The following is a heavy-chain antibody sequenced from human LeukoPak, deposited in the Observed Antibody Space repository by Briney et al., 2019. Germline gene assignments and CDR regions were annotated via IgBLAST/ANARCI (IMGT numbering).Heavy chain of an antibody. D-gene: IGHD3-10*01. J-gene: IGHJ3*02. CDR1: GGSISSGGYS. Sequence: SETLSLTCAVSGGSISSGGYSWSWIRQPPGKGLEWIGYIYYSGSTYYNPSLKSRVTISVDTSKNQFSLKLSSVTAADTAVYYCARGVIRPAGFDAFDIWGQGTMVTVSS. CDR3: ARGVIRPAGFDAFDI. CDR2: IYYSGST. V-gene: IGHV4-30-4*07.